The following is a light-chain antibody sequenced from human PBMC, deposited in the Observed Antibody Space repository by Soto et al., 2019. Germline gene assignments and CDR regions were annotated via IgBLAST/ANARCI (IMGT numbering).Light chain of an antibody. CDR3: LLYYGGSYV. V-gene: IGLV1-40*01. CDR2: GNN. CDR1: SANIGAAYN. Sequence: QSVLTQPPSVSGAPGQRVTISCTGSSANIGAAYNVDWYQQLPGTAPKLLIYGNNNRPSGVPARFSGSKSGTSASLAIAGLQAEDEGDYYCLLYYGGSYVFGAGTKLTVL. J-gene: IGLJ1*01.